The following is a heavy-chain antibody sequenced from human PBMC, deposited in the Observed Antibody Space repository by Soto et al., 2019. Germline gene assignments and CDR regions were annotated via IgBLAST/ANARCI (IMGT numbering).Heavy chain of an antibody. CDR1: GFTFDDYA. CDR2: ISWNSDSI. J-gene: IGHJ4*02. CDR3: ASGRGYDILTGYYPYFDY. V-gene: IGHV3-9*01. D-gene: IGHD3-9*01. Sequence: GGSLRLSCADSGFTFDDYAMHWVRQAPGRGLEWVSGISWNSDSIGYADSVKGRFTISRDNAKKSLYLQMNSLRAEDTALYYCASGRGYDILTGYYPYFDYWGQGT.